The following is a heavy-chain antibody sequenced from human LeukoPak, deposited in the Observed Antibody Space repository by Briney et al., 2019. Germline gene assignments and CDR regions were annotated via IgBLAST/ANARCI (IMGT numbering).Heavy chain of an antibody. CDR2: IYYSGST. Sequence: SQTLSLTCTVSGGSISSGSYYWAWIRQHPGKGLEWIGYIYYSGSTYYHPSLKSRVTVSEDTSKNQFSLKLTSVTAADTAVYYCARRAPSAGYFDLWGRGTLVSVSS. V-gene: IGHV4-31*03. CDR1: GGSISSGSYY. CDR3: ARRAPSAGYFDL. J-gene: IGHJ2*01.